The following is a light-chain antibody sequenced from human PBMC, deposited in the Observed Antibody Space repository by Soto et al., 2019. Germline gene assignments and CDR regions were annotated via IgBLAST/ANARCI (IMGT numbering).Light chain of an antibody. CDR3: AAWDDSLSVV. Sequence: QSVLTQPPSASGTPGQRVTISCSGSSSNIQNYYVYWYQQLPGTAPKLLIYSNNQRPSGVPDRFSGSKSGTSASLAITGLRSEDEADYYCAAWDDSLSVVFGGGTKLTVL. CDR2: SNN. V-gene: IGLV1-47*01. J-gene: IGLJ3*02. CDR1: SSNIQNYY.